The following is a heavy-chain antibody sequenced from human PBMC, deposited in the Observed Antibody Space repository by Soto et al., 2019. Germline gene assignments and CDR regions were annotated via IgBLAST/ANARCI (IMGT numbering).Heavy chain of an antibody. CDR1: GGSISSYY. V-gene: IGHV4-59*01. CDR2: IYYSGST. Sequence: QVQLQESGPGLVKPSETLSLTCTVSGGSISSYYWSWIRQPPGKGLEWIGYIYYSGSTNYNPSLKSRVTISVDTSKNQFSLKLSSVTAADTAVYYCARDRTHMGLRLGPYYYYGMDVWGQGTTVTVSS. J-gene: IGHJ6*02. D-gene: IGHD3-16*01. CDR3: ARDRTHMGLRLGPYYYYGMDV.